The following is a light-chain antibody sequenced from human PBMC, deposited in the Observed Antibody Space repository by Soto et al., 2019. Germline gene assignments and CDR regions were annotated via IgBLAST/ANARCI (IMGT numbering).Light chain of an antibody. CDR1: QSVSSY. Sequence: EIVLTQSPVTLSLSPGERATLSCRASQSVSSYLAWYQQKPGQAPRLLICDASIRATGIPARFSGSGSGTDFTLTICSLEPEDFAVYYCQQRSNWPLYTFGQGTKLEIK. V-gene: IGKV3-11*01. CDR2: DAS. J-gene: IGKJ2*01. CDR3: QQRSNWPLYT.